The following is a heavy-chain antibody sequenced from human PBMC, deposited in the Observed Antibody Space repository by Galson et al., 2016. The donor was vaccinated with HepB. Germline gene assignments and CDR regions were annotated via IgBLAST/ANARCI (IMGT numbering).Heavy chain of an antibody. Sequence: PALVKPTQTLTLTCTVSGQSLQDSKVGVGWIRQPPGKAPEWLGIIYWDDDRRYSPSLKNRISIAQDMSKNEVVLTLANVEPGDTGTYYCARRLDSSGKPCFDYWGQGILVTVTS. D-gene: IGHD1-26*01. CDR1: GQSLQDSKVG. V-gene: IGHV2-5*02. CDR3: ARRLDSSGKPCFDY. J-gene: IGHJ4*02. CDR2: IYWDDDR.